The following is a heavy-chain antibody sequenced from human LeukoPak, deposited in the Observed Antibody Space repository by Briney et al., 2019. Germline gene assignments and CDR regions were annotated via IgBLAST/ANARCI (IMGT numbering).Heavy chain of an antibody. Sequence: ASVKVSCKASGGTFSRHAISWVRQAPGHGLEWMGGIIPIFGTANYAQKFQGRVTITADESTNTAYMELRSLRSEDTAVYYCARGSGDSSGYDLPKPYSYWGQGTLVTVSS. D-gene: IGHD5-12*01. V-gene: IGHV1-69*13. CDR3: ARGSGDSSGYDLPKPYSY. CDR1: GGTFSRHA. J-gene: IGHJ4*02. CDR2: IIPIFGTA.